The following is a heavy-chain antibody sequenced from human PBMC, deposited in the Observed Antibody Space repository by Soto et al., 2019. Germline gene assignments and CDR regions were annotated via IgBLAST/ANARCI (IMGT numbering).Heavy chain of an antibody. CDR2: IYYSGST. CDR1: GGSISSGGYY. CDR3: ARDQPSPYGSGSSMDV. Sequence: SETLSLTCTVSGGSISSGGYYWSWIRQHPGKGLEWIGYIYYSGSTYYNPSLKSRVTISVDTSKNQFSLKLSSVTAADTAVYYXARDQPSPYGSGSSMDVWGQGTTVTVSS. D-gene: IGHD3-10*01. V-gene: IGHV4-31*03. J-gene: IGHJ6*02.